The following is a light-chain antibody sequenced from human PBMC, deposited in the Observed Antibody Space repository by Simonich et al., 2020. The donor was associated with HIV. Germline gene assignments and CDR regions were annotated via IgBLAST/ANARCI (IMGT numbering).Light chain of an antibody. CDR3: QQYNXYSPGYT. CDR2: XXS. Sequence: DIQLTQSPSTLXASVGDXTXITXXXSQRXRSXLTWYQQKPGKAPKLLIYXXSSXXXGVPXXFXXXGSXXXXXLTXXXXQXDDSATXXXQQYNXYSPGYTFXQGTKXXIK. V-gene: IGKV1-5*03. J-gene: IGKJ2*01. CDR1: QRXRSX.